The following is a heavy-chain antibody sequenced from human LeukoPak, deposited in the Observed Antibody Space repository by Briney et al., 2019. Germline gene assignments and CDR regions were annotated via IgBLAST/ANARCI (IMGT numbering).Heavy chain of an antibody. Sequence: GGSLRLSCEGSGFSARGNYMSWVRQAPGKGLEWVAVDYSGGSTNHADAVKGRFSVSRDNSKDTLYLQMNNLRPEDTGVYFCARDLGWDNVTSFHFWGLGTQVTVSS. J-gene: IGHJ4*02. D-gene: IGHD2-15*01. CDR1: GFSARGNY. V-gene: IGHV3-66*02. CDR2: DYSGGST. CDR3: ARDLGWDNVTSFHF.